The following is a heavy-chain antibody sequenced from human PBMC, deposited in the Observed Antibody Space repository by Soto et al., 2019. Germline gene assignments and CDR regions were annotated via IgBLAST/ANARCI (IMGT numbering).Heavy chain of an antibody. CDR3: ARDPPLGYCSGGSCYSD. CDR2: IIPILGIA. Sequence: QVQLVQSGAEVKKPGSSEKVSCKASGGTFSSYTISWVRQAPGQGLEWMGRIIPILGIANYAQKFQGRVTITADKSTSTAYMELSSLRSEDTAVYYCARDPPLGYCSGGSCYSDWGQGTLVTVSS. J-gene: IGHJ4*02. V-gene: IGHV1-69*08. CDR1: GGTFSSYT. D-gene: IGHD2-15*01.